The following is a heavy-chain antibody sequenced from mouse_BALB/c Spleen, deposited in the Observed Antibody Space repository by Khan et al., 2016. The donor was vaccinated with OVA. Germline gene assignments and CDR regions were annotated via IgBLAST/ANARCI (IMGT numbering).Heavy chain of an antibody. J-gene: IGHJ4*01. V-gene: IGHV14-3*02. D-gene: IGHD1-1*02. CDR2: IDPANGNT. CDR1: GFKIKDTY. Sequence: VQLQQPGAELVKPGASVKLSCTASGFKIKDTYVHWVNQRPEQGLEWIGTIDPANGNTKYDPKFQGKATITADTSSNTAYLHLTSLRSEDTAVDFCARGGWSYVMDYWGQGSSVTVSS. CDR3: ARGGWSYVMDY.